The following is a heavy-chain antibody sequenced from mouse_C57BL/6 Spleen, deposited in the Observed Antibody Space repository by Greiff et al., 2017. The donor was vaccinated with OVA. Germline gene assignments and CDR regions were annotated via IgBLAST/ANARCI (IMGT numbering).Heavy chain of an antibody. CDR1: GYTFTSYW. Sequence: QVQLQQPGAELVRPGSSVKLSCKASGYTFTSYWMDWVKQRPGQGLEWIGNIYPSDSETHYNQKFKDKATLTVDKSSSTAYMQLSSLTSEDSAVYDCARSGYDGAYWGQGTLVTVSA. CDR3: ARSGYDGAY. V-gene: IGHV1-61*01. J-gene: IGHJ3*01. D-gene: IGHD2-3*01. CDR2: IYPSDSET.